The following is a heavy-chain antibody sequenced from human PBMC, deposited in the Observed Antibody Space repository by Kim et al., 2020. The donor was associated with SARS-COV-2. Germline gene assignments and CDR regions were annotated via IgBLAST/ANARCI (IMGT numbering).Heavy chain of an antibody. CDR3: ARDGGSRAFDM. CDR1: GFAFSTYG. J-gene: IGHJ3*02. CDR2: IWFDGSHE. Sequence: GGSLRLSCAASGFAFSTYGIHWVRQAPGKGLECLALIWFDGSHETYADSVKGRFTISRDNSKNTLFLQMDSLRAEDTAVYFCARDGGSRAFDMWGQGTTVTVSA. V-gene: IGHV3-33*01. D-gene: IGHD3-16*01.